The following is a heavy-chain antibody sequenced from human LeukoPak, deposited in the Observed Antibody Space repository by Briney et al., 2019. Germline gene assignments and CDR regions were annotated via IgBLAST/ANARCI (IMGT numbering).Heavy chain of an antibody. D-gene: IGHD3/OR15-3a*01. CDR3: ARERTGASAFDY. V-gene: IGHV1-2*02. CDR2: INPNSGGT. Sequence: GASVKGSFKASGYTFTGYFMHWVRQAPGQGLEWMGCINPNSGGTNYAQNFKGRVTMTRDTSINTAYLEMRRLTSDDTAVYYCARERTGASAFDYWGQGTLVPVSS. CDR1: GYTFTGYF. J-gene: IGHJ4*02.